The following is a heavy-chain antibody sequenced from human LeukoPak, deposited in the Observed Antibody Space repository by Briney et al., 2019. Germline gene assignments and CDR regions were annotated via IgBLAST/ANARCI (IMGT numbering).Heavy chain of an antibody. Sequence: GGSLRLSCAASGFTFSDYYMSWIRQAPGKGLEWVSYISSKGSTIYYADSVKGRFTISKDNAKNTLYLQTNSLRAEDSALYYCAKDRPSSSSWYGVGDYWGQGTLVPVSS. V-gene: IGHV3-11*01. D-gene: IGHD6-13*01. CDR3: AKDRPSSSSWYGVGDY. CDR1: GFTFSDYY. CDR2: ISSKGSTI. J-gene: IGHJ4*02.